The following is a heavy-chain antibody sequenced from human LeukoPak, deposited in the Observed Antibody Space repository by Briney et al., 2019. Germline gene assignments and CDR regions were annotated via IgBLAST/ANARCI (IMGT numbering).Heavy chain of an antibody. J-gene: IGHJ3*02. V-gene: IGHV4-59*01. D-gene: IGHD3-16*01. CDR2: IYYSGST. CDR1: GGSISSYY. CDR3: ARESFYAFDI. Sequence: PSETLSLTCTVSGGSISSYYWSWIRQPPGKGLEWIGYIYYSGSTNYNPSLKSRVTISVDTSKNQFSLKLSSVTAADTAVYYCARESFYAFDIWGQGTMVTFSS.